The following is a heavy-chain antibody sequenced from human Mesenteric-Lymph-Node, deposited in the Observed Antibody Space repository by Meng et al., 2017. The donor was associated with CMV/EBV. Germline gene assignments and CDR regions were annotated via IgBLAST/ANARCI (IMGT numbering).Heavy chain of an antibody. J-gene: IGHJ6*02. CDR1: GYTFTGYY. CDR2: INPNSGDT. Sequence: ASVKVSCKASGYTFTGYYMHWVRQAPGQGLEWMGWINPNSGDTNYAQKFQGRVTMTRDTSISTAYMELSRLRSDDTAVYYCARDLVPAAIFYYYYGMDVWGQGTTVTVSS. V-gene: IGHV1-2*02. D-gene: IGHD2-2*02. CDR3: ARDLVPAAIFYYYYGMDV.